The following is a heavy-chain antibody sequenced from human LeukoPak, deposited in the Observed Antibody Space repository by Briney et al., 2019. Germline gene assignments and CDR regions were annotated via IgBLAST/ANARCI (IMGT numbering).Heavy chain of an antibody. CDR2: IYYSGST. J-gene: IGHJ4*02. D-gene: IGHD2-15*01. CDR1: GGSISSGGYY. CDR3: ARFWSQGYCSGGSCYPPYFDY. Sequence: SQTLSPTCTVSGGSISSGGYYWSWIRQHPGKGLEWIGYIYYSGSTYYNPSLKSRVTISVDTSKNQFSLKLSSVTAADTAVYYCARFWSQGYCSGGSCYPPYFDYWGQGTLVTVSS. V-gene: IGHV4-31*03.